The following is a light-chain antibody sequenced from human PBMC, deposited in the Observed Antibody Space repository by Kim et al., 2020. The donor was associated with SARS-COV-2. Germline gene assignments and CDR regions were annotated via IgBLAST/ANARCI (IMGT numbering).Light chain of an antibody. J-gene: IGKJ2*01. CDR3: QEYFATPYT. CDR2: WAS. Sequence: RTTINCKSSQNIFYRANNKNFLPWYQQKPGQPPKVLIYWASVRESGVPDRFSGSGSATDFTLTIRSLQAEDVAVYYCQEYFATPYTFGQGTKLEI. V-gene: IGKV4-1*01. CDR1: QNIFYRANNKNF.